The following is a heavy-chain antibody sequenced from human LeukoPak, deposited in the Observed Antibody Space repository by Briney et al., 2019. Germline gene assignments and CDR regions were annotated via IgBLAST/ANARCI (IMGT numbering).Heavy chain of an antibody. Sequence: ASVKVSCKASGYTFISYDINWVRQATGQGLEWMGWMNPNSGNTDYAQKFQGRVTMTRNTSMSTAYMVLSSLRSEDTALYYCARGRRGWPFDYWWDGTLVTVAS. CDR2: MNPNSGNT. CDR3: ARGRRGWPFDY. D-gene: IGHD3-22*01. CDR1: GYTFISYD. J-gene: IGHJ4*01. V-gene: IGHV1-8*01.